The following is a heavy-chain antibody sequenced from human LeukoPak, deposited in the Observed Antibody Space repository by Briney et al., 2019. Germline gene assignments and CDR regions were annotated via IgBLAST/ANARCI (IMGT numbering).Heavy chain of an antibody. Sequence: SGTLSLTCTVSGGSISSYYWSWIRQPPGKGLEWIGYSYYSVTTNYNPSLKSRVTISVDTSKNQFSLRLSSVTAADTAVYYCARDRGVRAFDIWAKGQWSPSLQ. J-gene: IGHJ3*02. CDR3: ARDRGVRAFDI. CDR2: SYYSVTT. V-gene: IGHV4-59*01. CDR1: GGSISSYY. D-gene: IGHD1-1*01.